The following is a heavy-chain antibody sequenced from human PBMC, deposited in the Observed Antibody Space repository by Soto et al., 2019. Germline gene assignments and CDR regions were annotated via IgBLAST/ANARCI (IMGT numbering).Heavy chain of an antibody. Sequence: GASVKVSCKASGYTFTSYGISWVRQAPGQGLEWMGWISAYNGNTNYAQNFQGRVTITADEFTGTAYMELSSLRSEDTAVYYCARGGSGSYRPIDLWGQGTLVTVSS. V-gene: IGHV1-18*01. CDR3: ARGGSGSYRPIDL. D-gene: IGHD1-26*01. CDR1: GYTFTSYG. J-gene: IGHJ5*02. CDR2: ISAYNGNT.